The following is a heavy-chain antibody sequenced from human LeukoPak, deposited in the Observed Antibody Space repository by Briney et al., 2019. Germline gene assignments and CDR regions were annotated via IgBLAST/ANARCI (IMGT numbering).Heavy chain of an antibody. CDR3: AREHDGSGSWTMTYFYNYYMDV. V-gene: IGHV4-38-2*02. Sequence: SGPGLVKPSETLSLTCTVSGFSISSGYYWGWIRQPPGKGLEWIGSINHSGSTYYNPSLKSRVSISVDTSKNQFSLRLRSVTAADTAVYYCAREHDGSGSWTMTYFYNYYMDVWGKGTTVTVSS. D-gene: IGHD3-10*01. CDR1: GFSISSGYY. CDR2: INHSGST. J-gene: IGHJ6*03.